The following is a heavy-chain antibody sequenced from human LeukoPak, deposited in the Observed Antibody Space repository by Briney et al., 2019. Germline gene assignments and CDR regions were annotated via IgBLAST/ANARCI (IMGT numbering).Heavy chain of an antibody. CDR3: ASFGDYGDSIAGY. Sequence: GGSLRLSCAASGFTFSSYSMNWVRQAPGKGLEWVSYISSSSSTIYYADSVKGRFTISRDNAKNSLYLQMNSLRAEDTAVYYCASFGDYGDSIAGYWGQGTLVTVSS. J-gene: IGHJ4*02. V-gene: IGHV3-48*04. CDR1: GFTFSSYS. CDR2: ISSSSSTI. D-gene: IGHD4-17*01.